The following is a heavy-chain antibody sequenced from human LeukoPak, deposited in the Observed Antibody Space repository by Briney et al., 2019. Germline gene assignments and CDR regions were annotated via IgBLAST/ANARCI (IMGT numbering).Heavy chain of an antibody. J-gene: IGHJ4*02. CDR2: IYPGDSDT. V-gene: IGHV5-51*01. Sequence: GESLKISCKGSRYSLTSYWIGWVRQMPGKGLEWMGIIYPGDSDTRYSPSFQGQVTISADKSISTAYLQWSSLKASDTAMYYCASALSSSWYENYFDYWGQGTLVTVSS. CDR3: ASALSSSWYENYFDY. D-gene: IGHD6-13*01. CDR1: RYSLTSYW.